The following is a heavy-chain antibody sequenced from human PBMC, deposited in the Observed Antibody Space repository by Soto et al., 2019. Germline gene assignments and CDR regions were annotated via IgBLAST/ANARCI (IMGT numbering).Heavy chain of an antibody. CDR3: ARDSGEKLVRRGFYYYYMDV. V-gene: IGHV3-21*01. CDR2: ILSSSGSI. D-gene: IGHD6-6*01. Sequence: EVQLVESGGGLVKPGGSLRLSCAASGVTFSSFSFNWVRQAPGKGLEWVSFILSSSGSIYYADSVKGRFTISRDNSKNSLYLQMNSLKDEDAAVYYCARDSGEKLVRRGFYYYYMDVWGQGTTVTVSS. CDR1: GVTFSSFS. J-gene: IGHJ6*03.